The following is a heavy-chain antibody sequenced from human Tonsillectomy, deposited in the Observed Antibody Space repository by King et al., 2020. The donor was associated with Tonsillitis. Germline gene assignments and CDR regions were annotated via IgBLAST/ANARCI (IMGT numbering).Heavy chain of an antibody. CDR1: GFTFSSYA. Sequence: DVQLVESGGGLVQPGGSLRLSCAASGFTFSSYAMSWVRLAPGKGLEWVSAISGSGGSTYSADSVKGRFTISRDNSKNTLYLQTNSLRAEDTAVYYCAKDKVATMPRDAFDFWGQGTMVTVSS. CDR2: ISGSGGST. D-gene: IGHD5-12*01. V-gene: IGHV3-23*04. J-gene: IGHJ3*01. CDR3: AKDKVATMPRDAFDF.